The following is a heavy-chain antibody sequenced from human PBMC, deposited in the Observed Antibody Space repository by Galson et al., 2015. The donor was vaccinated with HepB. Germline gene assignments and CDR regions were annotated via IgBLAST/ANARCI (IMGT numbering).Heavy chain of an antibody. CDR1: GFTFTSSA. CDR3: AADLAVAGSLDF. D-gene: IGHD6-19*01. J-gene: IGHJ4*02. V-gene: IGHV1-58*01. Sequence: SVKVSCKASGFTFTSSAVQWVRQARGQRLEWIGWIVVGSGNTNYAQKFQERVTITRDMSTSTAYMELSSLRSEDTAVYYCAADLAVAGSLDFWGQGTLVTVSS. CDR2: IVVGSGNT.